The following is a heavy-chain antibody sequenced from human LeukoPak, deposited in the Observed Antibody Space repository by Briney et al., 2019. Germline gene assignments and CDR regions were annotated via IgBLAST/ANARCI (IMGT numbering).Heavy chain of an antibody. CDR2: IYYSGST. J-gene: IGHJ4*02. CDR1: GGSISSYY. V-gene: IGHV4-59*01. Sequence: TSETLSLTCTVSGGSISSYYWSWIRQPPGKGLEWIGYIYYSGSTNYNPSLRSRVTISVDTSKKHFSLKLNSVTTADTAVYYCAREPAYYYDSSGYDTDYWGQGTLVTVSS. D-gene: IGHD3-22*01. CDR3: AREPAYYYDSSGYDTDY.